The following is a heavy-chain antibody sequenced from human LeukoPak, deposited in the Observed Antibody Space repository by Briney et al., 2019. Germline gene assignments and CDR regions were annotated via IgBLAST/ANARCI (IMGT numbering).Heavy chain of an antibody. D-gene: IGHD5-18*01. Sequence: PSETLSLTCTVSGGSISSYYWSWIRQPPGKGLEWIGYIYYSGSTNYNPSLKSRVTISVDTSKNQFSLKLSSVTAADTAVYYCARDLGYSYLDYWGQGTLVTVSS. CDR1: GGSISSYY. CDR2: IYYSGST. J-gene: IGHJ4*02. V-gene: IGHV4-59*01. CDR3: ARDLGYSYLDY.